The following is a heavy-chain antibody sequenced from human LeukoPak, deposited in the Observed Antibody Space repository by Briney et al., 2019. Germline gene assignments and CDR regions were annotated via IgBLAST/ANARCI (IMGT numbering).Heavy chain of an antibody. CDR3: ARDRYCTNGVCVYYYYGMDV. D-gene: IGHD2-8*01. V-gene: IGHV1-18*01. CDR1: GYTFTSYG. CDR2: ISAYNGNT. J-gene: IGHJ6*02. Sequence: ASVKVSCKASGYTFTSYGISWVRQAPGQGLEWMGWISAYNGNTNYAQKLQGRVTMTTDTSTSTAYMELRSLRSDDTAVYYCARDRYCTNGVCVYYYYGMDVWGQGTTVTVSS.